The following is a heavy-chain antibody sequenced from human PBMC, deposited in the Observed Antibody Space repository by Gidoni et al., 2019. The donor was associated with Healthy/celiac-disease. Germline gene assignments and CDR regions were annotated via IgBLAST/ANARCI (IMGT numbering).Heavy chain of an antibody. CDR1: GGSISSYY. Sequence: QVQLQESGPGLVKPSETLSLTCTVSGGSISSYYWSWIRQPPGKGLEWIGYIYYSGSTNYNPSLKSRVTISVDTSKNQFSLKLSSVTAADTAVYYCARGPEYYYDSSGYSYYFDYWGQGTLVTVSS. D-gene: IGHD3-22*01. CDR3: ARGPEYYYDSSGYSYYFDY. CDR2: IYYSGST. V-gene: IGHV4-59*01. J-gene: IGHJ4*02.